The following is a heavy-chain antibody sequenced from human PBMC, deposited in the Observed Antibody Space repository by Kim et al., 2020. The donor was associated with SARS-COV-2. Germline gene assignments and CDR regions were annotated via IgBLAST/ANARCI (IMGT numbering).Heavy chain of an antibody. CDR3: ARTRITMIVVVTHFDY. V-gene: IGHV4-31*02. Sequence: SRKSRVTLSVDTSKNQFSLKLSSVTAADTAVYYRARTRITMIVVVTHFDYWGQGTLVTVSS. D-gene: IGHD3-22*01. J-gene: IGHJ4*02.